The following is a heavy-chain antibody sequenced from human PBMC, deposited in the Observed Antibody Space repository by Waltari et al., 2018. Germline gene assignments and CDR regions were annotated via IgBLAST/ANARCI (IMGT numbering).Heavy chain of an antibody. J-gene: IGHJ4*02. Sequence: QVQLVQSGAEVKKPGSSVKVSCKASGGPFTSQGIRGGRHAPGQGLEWMGWISAYNGNTNYAQKLQGRVTMTTDTSTSTAYMELRSLRSDDTAVYYCARGVVPAAPDYWGQGTLVTVSS. CDR2: ISAYNGNT. D-gene: IGHD2-2*01. CDR1: GGPFTSQG. V-gene: IGHV1-18*01. CDR3: ARGVVPAAPDY.